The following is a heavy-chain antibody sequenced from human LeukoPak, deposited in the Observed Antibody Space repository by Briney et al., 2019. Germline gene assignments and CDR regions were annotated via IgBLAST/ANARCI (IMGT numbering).Heavy chain of an antibody. CDR1: GYTFTSYG. J-gene: IGHJ4*02. CDR3: ARDHAEYSSSLIVY. CDR2: ISAYNGNT. V-gene: IGHV1-18*01. D-gene: IGHD6-6*01. Sequence: GASVRVSCKASGYTFTSYGISWVRQAPGQGLEWMGWISAYNGNTNYAQKLQGRVTMTTDTSTSTAYMELRSLRSDDTAVYYCARDHAEYSSSLIVYWGQGTLVTVSS.